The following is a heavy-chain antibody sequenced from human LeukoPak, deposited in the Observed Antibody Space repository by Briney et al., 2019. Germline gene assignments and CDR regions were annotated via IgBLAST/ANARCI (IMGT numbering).Heavy chain of an antibody. D-gene: IGHD3-16*01. CDR1: EYTFTGYY. CDR2: IDPNSGGT. CDR3: ARDGGSFDY. J-gene: IGHJ4*02. V-gene: IGHV1-2*02. Sequence: ASVKVSCKASEYTFTGYYLHWVRQAPGQGLEWMGWIDPNSGGTHYAQGFRDRVSMTRDTSISTTYMDLSRLRSDDTAVYYCARDGGSFDYWGQGTLVTVSS.